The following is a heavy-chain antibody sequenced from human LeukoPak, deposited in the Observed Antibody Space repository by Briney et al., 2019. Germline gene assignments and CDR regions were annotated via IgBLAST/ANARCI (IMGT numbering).Heavy chain of an antibody. D-gene: IGHD4-17*01. CDR3: AKSPMTTATRGSSFFDY. J-gene: IGHJ4*02. CDR1: GFTFSSYA. Sequence: GGSLGLSCAASGFTFSSYAMSWVRQAPGKGLEWVSTISGSGGSTYYADSVKGRFTISRDNSKNTLYLQMNSLRAEDTAVYYCAKSPMTTATRGSSFFDYWGQGTLVTVSS. V-gene: IGHV3-23*01. CDR2: ISGSGGST.